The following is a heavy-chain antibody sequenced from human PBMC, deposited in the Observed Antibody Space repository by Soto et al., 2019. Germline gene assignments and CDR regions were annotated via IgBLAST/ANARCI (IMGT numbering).Heavy chain of an antibody. D-gene: IGHD3-22*01. V-gene: IGHV3-30-3*01. J-gene: IGHJ4*02. Sequence: GGSLRLSCVASGFTFSSYAMHWVRQTPGKGLEWVAVISYDGSNKHYADSVKGRFSISRDNSKNMLYLQMDSLSTEDTAVYYCVRSMIIVVRLIGLDYWGQGTLVTVS. CDR1: GFTFSSYA. CDR2: ISYDGSNK. CDR3: VRSMIIVVRLIGLDY.